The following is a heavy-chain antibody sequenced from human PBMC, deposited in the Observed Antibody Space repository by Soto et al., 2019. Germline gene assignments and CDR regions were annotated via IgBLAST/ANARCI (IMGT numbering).Heavy chain of an antibody. V-gene: IGHV3-74*01. D-gene: IGHD3-16*01. CDR2: INPAGTIT. CDR3: TSDTFGLRDT. Sequence: MQMVESGGGSVQPGGSLRLSCAASGFPISHYWMHWVRQTPGKGLVWVSRINPAGTITNYADSVEGRFTISRDNADSALFLQMNRLSAADTAIYYCTSDTFGLRDTWGQGTLVTVSS. CDR1: GFPISHYW. J-gene: IGHJ5*02.